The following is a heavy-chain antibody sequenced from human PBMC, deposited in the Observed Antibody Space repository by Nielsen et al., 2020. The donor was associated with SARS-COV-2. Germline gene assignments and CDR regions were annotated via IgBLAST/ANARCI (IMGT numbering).Heavy chain of an antibody. J-gene: IGHJ4*02. CDR3: ARGRGYYDFWSGLYYFDY. Sequence: GESLKISCAASGFTVSSNYMSWVRQAPGKGLEWVSAISGSGGSTYYADSVKGRFTISRDNAKNSLYLQMNSLRAEDTAVYYCARGRGYYDFWSGLYYFDYWGQGTLVTVSS. D-gene: IGHD3-3*01. V-gene: IGHV3-11*04. CDR2: ISGSGGST. CDR1: GFTVSSNY.